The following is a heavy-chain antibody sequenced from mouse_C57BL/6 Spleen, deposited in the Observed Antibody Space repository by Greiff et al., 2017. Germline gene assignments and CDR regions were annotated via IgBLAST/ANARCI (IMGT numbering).Heavy chain of an antibody. CDR2: IDPNSGGT. J-gene: IGHJ2*01. CDR3: ARSYVSSYYFDY. Sequence: QVQLQQPGAELVKPGASVKLSCKASGYTFTSSWMHWVKQRPGRGLEWIGRIDPNSGGTKYNEKFKSKATLTVDKPSSTAYRQLSSLTSEDSAVYSCARSYVSSYYFDYWGQGTTLTVSS. V-gene: IGHV1-72*01. CDR1: GYTFTSSW. D-gene: IGHD1-1*01.